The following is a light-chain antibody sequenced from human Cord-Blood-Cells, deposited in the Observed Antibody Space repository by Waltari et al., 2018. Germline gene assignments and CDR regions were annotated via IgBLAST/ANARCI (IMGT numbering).Light chain of an antibody. CDR2: EVS. J-gene: IGLJ1*01. CDR1: SSDVGGYNY. V-gene: IGLV2-14*01. CDR3: SSYTSSSTYV. Sequence: QSALTQPASVSASPGQSITISCTGTSSDVGGYNYVSWYQQHPGKAPKLMIYEVSNRPSGVSNRFSGSKSGNTASLTISGLQAEDEADYYCSSYTSSSTYVFGTGIKVTVL.